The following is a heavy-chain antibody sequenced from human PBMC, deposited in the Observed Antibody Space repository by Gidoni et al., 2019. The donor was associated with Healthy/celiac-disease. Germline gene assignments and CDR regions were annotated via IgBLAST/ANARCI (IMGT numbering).Heavy chain of an antibody. V-gene: IGHV3-30*18. Sequence: GMHWVRQAPGKGLEWVAVISYDGSNKYYADSVKGRFTISRDNSKNTLYLQMNSLRAEDTAVYYCAKDLFIGGIAAAGMLEGAYGMDVWGQGTTVTVSS. CDR3: AKDLFIGGIAAAGMLEGAYGMDV. J-gene: IGHJ6*02. D-gene: IGHD6-13*01. CDR1: G. CDR2: ISYDGSNK.